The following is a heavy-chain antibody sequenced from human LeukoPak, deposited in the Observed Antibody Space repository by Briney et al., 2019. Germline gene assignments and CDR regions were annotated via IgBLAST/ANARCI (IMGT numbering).Heavy chain of an antibody. CDR3: ARAGLGTNYDFWSGYYDH. CDR2: ISSNGGST. CDR1: GFTFSSYA. D-gene: IGHD3-3*01. J-gene: IGHJ4*02. Sequence: GGSLRLSCAASGFTFSSYAMHWVRQAPGKGLEYVSAISSNGGSTYYANSVKGRFTISRDNSKNTLYLQMGSLRAEDMAVYYCARAGLGTNYDFWSGYYDHWGQGTLVTVSS. V-gene: IGHV3-64*01.